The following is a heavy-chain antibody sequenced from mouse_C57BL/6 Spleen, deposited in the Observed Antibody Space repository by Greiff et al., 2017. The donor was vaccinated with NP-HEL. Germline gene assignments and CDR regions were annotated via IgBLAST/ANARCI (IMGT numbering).Heavy chain of an antibody. CDR2: INPYNGGT. Sequence: EVQLQQSGPVLVKPGASVKMSCKASGYTFTDYYMNWVKQSHGKSLEWIGVINPYNGGTSYNQKFKGKATLTVDKSSSTAYMELNSLTSEDSAVYYCARSGDYDGFDYWGQGTTLTVSS. CDR3: ARSGDYDGFDY. V-gene: IGHV1-19*01. J-gene: IGHJ2*01. CDR1: GYTFTDYY. D-gene: IGHD2-4*01.